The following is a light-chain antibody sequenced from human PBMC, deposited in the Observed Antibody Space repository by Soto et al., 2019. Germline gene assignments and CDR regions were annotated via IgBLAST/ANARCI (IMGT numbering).Light chain of an antibody. CDR2: AAS. V-gene: IGKV1-8*01. CDR3: QQYYIFPLA. J-gene: IGKJ5*01. Sequence: AVQMTQSPSSLSASLGDRVTITCRASQGISSYLAWYQQKPGKPPKPLIYAASTLHSGVPARFSGSGSGTDFTLTISGLQSEDFATYYCQQYYIFPLAFGGGTRLENK. CDR1: QGISSY.